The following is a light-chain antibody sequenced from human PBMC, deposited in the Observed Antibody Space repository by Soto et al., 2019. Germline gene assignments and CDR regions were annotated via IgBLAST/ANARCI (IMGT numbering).Light chain of an antibody. CDR2: GVS. J-gene: IGKJ4*01. V-gene: IGKV1-33*01. CDR1: QDIRKN. Sequence: DIQMTQARSSLSASVGDRVTITCQASQDIRKNLNWYQQKPGKAPKLLIYGVSNLETGVPSRFSGSGSGTDFTLTITSLQPEDISTYYCQQYNDLITFGGGTKVEIK. CDR3: QQYNDLIT.